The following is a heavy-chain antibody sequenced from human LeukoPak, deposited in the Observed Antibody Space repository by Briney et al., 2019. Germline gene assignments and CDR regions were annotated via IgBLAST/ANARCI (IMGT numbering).Heavy chain of an antibody. CDR2: ISHDGNDQ. J-gene: IGHJ3*01. CDR3: ARDRDCSRTSCFNAFDV. Sequence: GGSLRLSCAASGFTFSTYEMHWVRQAPGKGLEWVAFISHDGNDQYYGDSVKGRFTISRDNSKNALYLQMNSLRLEDTAVYYCARDRDCSRTSCFNAFDVWGQGTMAIVSS. D-gene: IGHD2-2*01. CDR1: GFTFSTYE. V-gene: IGHV3-30*04.